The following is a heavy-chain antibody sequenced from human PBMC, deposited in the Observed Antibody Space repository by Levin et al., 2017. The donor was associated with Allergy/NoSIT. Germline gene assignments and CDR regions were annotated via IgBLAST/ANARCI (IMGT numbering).Heavy chain of an antibody. D-gene: IGHD3-10*01. CDR1: GFTFSSYA. CDR2: ISGSGGST. V-gene: IGHV3-23*01. J-gene: IGHJ5*02. CDR3: AKRVSGGGRGMIVH. Sequence: GGSLRLSCAASGFTFSSYAMSWVRQAPGKGLEWVSAISGSGGSTYYADSVKGRFTISRDNSKNTLYLQMNSLRAEDTAVYYCAKRVSGGGRGMIVHWGQGTLVTVSS.